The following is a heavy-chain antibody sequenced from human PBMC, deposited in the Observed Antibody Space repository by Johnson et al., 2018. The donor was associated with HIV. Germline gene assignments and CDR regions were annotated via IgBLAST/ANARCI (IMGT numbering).Heavy chain of an antibody. V-gene: IGHV3-30*04. CDR3: AKDLSDSSGYHDAFDI. CDR2: ISYDGSNK. D-gene: IGHD3-22*01. J-gene: IGHJ3*02. CDR1: GFSFSNYA. Sequence: QVQLVESGGGVVQPGRSLRLSCAASGFSFSNYAMHWVRQAPGKGLEWVAVISYDGSNKYYADSVKGRFTISRDNSKNTLYLQMNSLRAEDTAVYYCAKDLSDSSGYHDAFDIWGQGTMVTVSS.